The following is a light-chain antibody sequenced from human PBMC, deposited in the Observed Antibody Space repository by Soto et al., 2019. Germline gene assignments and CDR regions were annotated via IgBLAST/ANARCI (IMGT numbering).Light chain of an antibody. J-gene: IGKJ2*01. V-gene: IGKV3-11*01. CDR1: QTVNGY. Sequence: IVLTQSPATLSLSPGERATLSCRASQTVNGYLAWYQHKLGQAPRLLIYDASNRATGVPARFSGSGSGTDFTLTISSLEPEDFAVYYCQQRYGWPSFGQGTKLEIK. CDR3: QQRYGWPS. CDR2: DAS.